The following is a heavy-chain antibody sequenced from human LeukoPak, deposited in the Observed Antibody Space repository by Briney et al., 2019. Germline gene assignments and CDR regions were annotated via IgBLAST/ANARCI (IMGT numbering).Heavy chain of an antibody. D-gene: IGHD6-19*01. J-gene: IGHJ4*02. CDR1: GFTFSSYW. V-gene: IGHV3-74*01. Sequence: GVSLRLSCAASGFTFSSYWMHWVRQAPGKGLVWVSRINSDGSSTSYADSVKGRFTISRDNAKNTLYLQMNSLRAEDTAVYYCARAPEWLAIYYFDYWGQGTLVTVSS. CDR3: ARAPEWLAIYYFDY. CDR2: INSDGSST.